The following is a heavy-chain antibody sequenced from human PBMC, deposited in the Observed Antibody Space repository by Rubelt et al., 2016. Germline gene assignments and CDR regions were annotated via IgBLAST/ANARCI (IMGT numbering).Heavy chain of an antibody. CDR2: NPSGGRT. V-gene: IGHV1-46*01. Sequence: NPSGGRTRYAQKFQGRVTMTRDTSTSTVYMELRSLRSEDTAVYYCARMATTTGWFDPWGQGTLVTVSS. CDR3: ARMATTTGWFDP. D-gene: IGHD5-24*01. J-gene: IGHJ5*02.